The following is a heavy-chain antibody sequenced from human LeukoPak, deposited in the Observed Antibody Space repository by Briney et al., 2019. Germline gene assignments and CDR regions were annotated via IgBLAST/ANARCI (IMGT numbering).Heavy chain of an antibody. D-gene: IGHD4-17*01. CDR1: GGSFSGYY. CDR2: INHSGST. CDR3: ARGSFTTVTKYYFDY. V-gene: IGHV4-34*01. J-gene: IGHJ4*02. Sequence: PSETLSLTCAVYGGSFSGYYWSWIRQSPGKGLEWIGEINHSGSTNCNPSLKSRVTISVDTSKNQFSLNLNSVTAADTAVYYCARGSFTTVTKYYFDYWGQGTLVTVSS.